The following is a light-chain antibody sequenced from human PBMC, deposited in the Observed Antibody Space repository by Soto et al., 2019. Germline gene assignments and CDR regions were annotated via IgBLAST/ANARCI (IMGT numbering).Light chain of an antibody. CDR2: DVS. CDR1: SSDVGGYNY. J-gene: IGLJ1*01. V-gene: IGLV2-14*01. CDR3: SSYTSSSRV. Sequence: QSALTQPASVSGSPGQSITISCTGTSSDVGGYNYVSWYQQHPGKAPKLMIYDVSNRPSGVSNRFSGSKSGNTASLTISELQAEDEADYYCSSYTSSSRVFGTGTKVTGL.